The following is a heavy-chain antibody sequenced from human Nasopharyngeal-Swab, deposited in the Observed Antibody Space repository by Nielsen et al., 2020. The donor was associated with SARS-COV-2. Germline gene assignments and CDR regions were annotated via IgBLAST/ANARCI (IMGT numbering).Heavy chain of an antibody. CDR3: ARGNGWYPDH. Sequence: ASVKVSCKASCYTFANYGVSWVRQAPGQRLEWLGWISVYNGNTGYAQNFQGRVTMTTDTSTNTGYLELRSLRSDDTAVYYCARGNGWYPDHWGQGIPVTVSS. CDR2: ISVYNGNT. V-gene: IGHV1-18*01. J-gene: IGHJ4*02. CDR1: CYTFANYG. D-gene: IGHD6-19*01.